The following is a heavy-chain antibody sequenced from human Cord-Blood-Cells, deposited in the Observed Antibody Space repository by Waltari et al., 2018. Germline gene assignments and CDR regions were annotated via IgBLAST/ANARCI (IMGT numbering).Heavy chain of an antibody. CDR3: ARDYHGIAAAAHGY. CDR1: GGTFSSYA. V-gene: IGHV1-69*09. D-gene: IGHD6-13*01. Sequence: QVQLVQSGAEVKKPGSSVKVSCKASGGTFSSYAISWVRQAPGQGLEWMGRIIPILGIANYAQKFQGRVTITADKSTSTAYMELSSLRSEDTAVYYCARDYHGIAAAAHGYWGQGTLVTVSS. CDR2: IIPILGIA. J-gene: IGHJ4*02.